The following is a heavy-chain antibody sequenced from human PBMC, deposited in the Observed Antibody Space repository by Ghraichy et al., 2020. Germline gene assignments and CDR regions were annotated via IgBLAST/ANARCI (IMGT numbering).Heavy chain of an antibody. D-gene: IGHD6-19*01. V-gene: IGHV3-21*01. J-gene: IGHJ6*02. CDR3: ARGRVIAVAGRNSPPYYYYGMDV. CDR1: GFTFSSYS. Sequence: GGSLRLSCAASGFTFSSYSMNWVRQAPGKGLEWVSSISSSSSYIYYADSVKGRFTISRDNAKNSLYLQMNSLRAEDTAVYYCARGRVIAVAGRNSPPYYYYGMDVWGQGTTVTVSS. CDR2: ISSSSSYI.